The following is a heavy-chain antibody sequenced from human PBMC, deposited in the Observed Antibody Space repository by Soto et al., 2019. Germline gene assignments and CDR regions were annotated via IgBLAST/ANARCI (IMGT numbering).Heavy chain of an antibody. D-gene: IGHD4-17*01. CDR1: GGSFSGYY. CDR3: ARVQTTVTSDY. J-gene: IGHJ4*02. CDR2: INHSGST. V-gene: IGHV4-34*01. Sequence: SETLSLTCAVYGGSFSGYYWSWIRQPPGKGLEWIGEINHSGSTNYNPSLKSRVTISVDTSKNQFSLKLSSVTAADTAVYYCARVQTTVTSDYWGQGTLVTVSS.